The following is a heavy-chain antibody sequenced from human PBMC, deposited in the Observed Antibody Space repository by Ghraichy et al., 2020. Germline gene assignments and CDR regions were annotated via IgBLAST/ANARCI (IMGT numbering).Heavy chain of an antibody. CDR2: ISGSGGST. Sequence: GGSLRLSCAASGFTFSSYAMSWVRQAPGKGLEWVSAISGSGGSTYYADSVKGRFTISRDNSKNTLYLQMNSLRAEDTAVYYCAKDIGDCSSTSCCPWGQGTLVTVSS. CDR3: AKDIGDCSSTSCCP. D-gene: IGHD2-2*01. CDR1: GFTFSSYA. V-gene: IGHV3-23*01. J-gene: IGHJ5*02.